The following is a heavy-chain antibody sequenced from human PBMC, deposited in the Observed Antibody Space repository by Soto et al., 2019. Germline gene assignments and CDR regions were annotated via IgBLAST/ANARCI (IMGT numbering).Heavy chain of an antibody. J-gene: IGHJ6*02. Sequence: QVQLQQWGAGLLKPSETLSLTCAVCGGSFSGSYWSWIRQPQGKGLEWIGELNHSGSTNYNPSLNSRVTISVDTSKNQFSLKLSSVTAADTAVYYCARGSVVILYYYYCMDVWCQVTTVTVS. D-gene: IGHD3-22*01. CDR2: LNHSGST. CDR3: ARGSVVILYYYYCMDV. V-gene: IGHV4-34*01. CDR1: GGSFSGSY.